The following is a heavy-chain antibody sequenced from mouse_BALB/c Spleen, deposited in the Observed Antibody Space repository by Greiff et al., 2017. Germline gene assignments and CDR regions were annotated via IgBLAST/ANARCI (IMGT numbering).Heavy chain of an antibody. CDR1: GYTFTDYA. Sequence: QVQLKQSGAELVRPGVSVKISCKGSGYTFTDYAMHWVKQSHAKSLEWIGVISTYYGDASYNQKFKGKATMTVDKSSSTAYMELARLTSEDSAIYYCARAGGGRITTATFDYWGQGTTLTVSS. CDR2: ISTYYGDA. D-gene: IGHD1-2*01. CDR3: ARAGGGRITTATFDY. V-gene: IGHV1S137*01. J-gene: IGHJ2*01.